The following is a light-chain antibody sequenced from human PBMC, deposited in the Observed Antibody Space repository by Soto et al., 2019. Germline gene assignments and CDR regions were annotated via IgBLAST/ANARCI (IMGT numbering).Light chain of an antibody. V-gene: IGKV1-12*01. CDR2: GAS. CDR3: QQANSFPIT. CDR1: QGISTW. Sequence: EIQMTQSPSSVSAPVGDRVTITCRASQGISTWLAWYQQKAGKAPNLLIYGASNLHSGVPSRFSGSGSGTNFTLTISSLQPEDCATYYCQQANSFPITVGQGTRLEI. J-gene: IGKJ5*01.